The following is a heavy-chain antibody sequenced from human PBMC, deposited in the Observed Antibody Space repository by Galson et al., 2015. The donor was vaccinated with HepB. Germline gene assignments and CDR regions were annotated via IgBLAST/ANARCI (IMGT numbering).Heavy chain of an antibody. CDR2: IDPSDSYT. J-gene: IGHJ5*02. Sequence: QSGAEVKKPGESLRISCKGSGYSFTSYWISWVRQMPGKGLEWMGRIDPSDSYTNYSPSFQGHVTISADKSISTAYLQWSSLKASDTAMYYCARHLPVVGGYYYGRMSWFDPWGQGTLVTVSS. D-gene: IGHD3-22*01. V-gene: IGHV5-10-1*01. CDR3: ARHLPVVGGYYYGRMSWFDP. CDR1: GYSFTSYW.